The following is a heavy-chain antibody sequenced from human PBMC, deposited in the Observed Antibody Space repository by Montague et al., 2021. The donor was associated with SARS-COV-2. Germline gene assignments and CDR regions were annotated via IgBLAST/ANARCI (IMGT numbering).Heavy chain of an antibody. CDR3: AKDASMVRAVIVWYFDL. V-gene: IGHV3-23*03. D-gene: IGHD3-10*01. J-gene: IGHJ2*01. CDR2: IFGSGSST. CDR1: GFTFSSYA. Sequence: SLRLSFAASGFTFSSYAMNWVRQAPGKGLEWVSVIFGSGSSTYYADSVKGRFTISRDNSKNTLYLQINSLRAEDTAIYYCAKDASMVRAVIVWYFDLWGRGTPVTVSS.